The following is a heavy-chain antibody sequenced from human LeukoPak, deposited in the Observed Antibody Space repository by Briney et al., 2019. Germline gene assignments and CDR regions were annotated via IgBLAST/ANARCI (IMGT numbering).Heavy chain of an antibody. D-gene: IGHD3-10*01. CDR2: IKQDGSEK. CDR3: AIQKADLITMIRGIIAY. Sequence: PGGSLRLSCAASGFTFSSYWMTWVRQAPGKGLEWVANIKQDGSEKYYVDSVKGRFTISRDNAKNLLYLQMNSLRAEDTAVYYCAIQKADLITMIRGIIAYWGQGTLVTVSS. J-gene: IGHJ4*02. CDR1: GFTFSSYW. V-gene: IGHV3-7*01.